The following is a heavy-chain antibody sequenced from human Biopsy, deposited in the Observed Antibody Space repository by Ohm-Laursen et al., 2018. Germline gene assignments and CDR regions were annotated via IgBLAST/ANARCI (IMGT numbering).Heavy chain of an antibody. V-gene: IGHV1-24*01. D-gene: IGHD1-1*01. CDR1: GYTLNELS. CDR2: FAPENGKT. J-gene: IGHJ4*02. CDR3: AADINVWNVNY. Sequence: GASVKVSCKLSGYTLNELSMHWVRQVPGKGLEWMGGFAPENGKTVYAQNFQARVSLTEDTSTDTAYMELRSLRSEDTAVYYCAADINVWNVNYWGQGTQATVSS.